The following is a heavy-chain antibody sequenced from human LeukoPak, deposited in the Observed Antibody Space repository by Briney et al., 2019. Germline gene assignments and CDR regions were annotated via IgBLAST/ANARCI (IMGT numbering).Heavy chain of an antibody. Sequence: GESLKISCKGSGYSFTNYWIGWVRQMPGKGLEWMGIIYPGDSDTRYSPSFQGQVTISADKSIGTAYLQWSSLKASDTATYYCARKGSVSGQFFHGMDVWGQGTKVNVSS. J-gene: IGHJ6*02. CDR1: GYSFTNYW. V-gene: IGHV5-51*01. CDR3: ARKGSVSGQFFHGMDV. CDR2: IYPGDSDT. D-gene: IGHD5/OR15-5a*01.